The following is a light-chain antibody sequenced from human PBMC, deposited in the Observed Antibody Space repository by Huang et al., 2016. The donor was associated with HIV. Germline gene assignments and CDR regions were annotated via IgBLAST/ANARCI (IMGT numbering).Light chain of an antibody. CDR2: GAS. V-gene: IGKV3-15*01. Sequence: EMVMTQSPATLSVSPGERATLSCRASQSLGINLAWYQQKPGQAPRLLIYGASARATAIPAMFSGSGSGTEFTLTISSLQSEDFAVYYCQQYNNWLTFGGGTKVEIK. J-gene: IGKJ4*01. CDR1: QSLGIN. CDR3: QQYNNWLT.